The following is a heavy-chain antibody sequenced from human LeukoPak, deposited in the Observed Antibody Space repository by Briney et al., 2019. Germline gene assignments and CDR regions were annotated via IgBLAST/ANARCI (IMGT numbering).Heavy chain of an antibody. CDR1: GDSITSSA. J-gene: IGHJ6*02. CDR2: ISGSGGST. D-gene: IGHD1-1*01. Sequence: PSETLSLTCTVSGDSITSSAFYWGWIRQAPGKGLEWVSAISGSGGSTYYADSVKGRFTISRDNSKNTLYLQMNSLRAEDTAVYYCAKETNLRYYGMDVWGQGTTVTVSS. V-gene: IGHV3-23*01. CDR3: AKETNLRYYGMDV.